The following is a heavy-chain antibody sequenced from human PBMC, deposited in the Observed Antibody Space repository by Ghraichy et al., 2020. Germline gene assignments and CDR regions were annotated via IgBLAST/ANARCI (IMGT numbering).Heavy chain of an antibody. Sequence: GGSLRLSCAASGFTFSSYGMHWVRQAPGKGLEWVAVIWYDGSNKYYADSVKGRFTISRDNSKNTLYLQMNSLRAEDTAVYYCARELGQYSSSWYSAMDVWGQGTTVTVSS. D-gene: IGHD6-13*01. J-gene: IGHJ6*02. CDR1: GFTFSSYG. V-gene: IGHV3-33*01. CDR3: ARELGQYSSSWYSAMDV. CDR2: IWYDGSNK.